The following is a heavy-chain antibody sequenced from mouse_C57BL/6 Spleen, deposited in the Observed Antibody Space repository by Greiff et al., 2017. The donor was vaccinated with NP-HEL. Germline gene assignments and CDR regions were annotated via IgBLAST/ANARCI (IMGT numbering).Heavy chain of an antibody. D-gene: IGHD1-1*01. V-gene: IGHV1-78*01. J-gene: IGHJ4*01. CDR3: ARGPCYGSRGRYAMDY. CDR2: IYPRDGST. Sequence: VQLQESDAELVKPGASVKISCKVSGYTFTDHTIHWVKQRPEQGLEWIGYIYPRDGSTKYNEKFKGKATLTADKSSSTAYMQLNSLTSEDSAVYYCARGPCYGSRGRYAMDYWGQGTSVTVSS. CDR1: GYTFTDHT.